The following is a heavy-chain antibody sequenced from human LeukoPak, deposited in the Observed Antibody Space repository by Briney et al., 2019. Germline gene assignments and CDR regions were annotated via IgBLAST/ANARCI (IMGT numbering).Heavy chain of an antibody. D-gene: IGHD3-22*01. CDR2: IIPILGIA. V-gene: IGHV1-69*04. CDR1: GGTFSSYA. Sequence: ASVKVSCKASGGTFSSYAISWVRQAPGQGLEWMGRIIPILGIANYAQKFQGRVTITADKSTSTAYMELSSLRSEDTAVYYCARVGALYYYDSSGYLDYWGQGTLVTVSS. J-gene: IGHJ4*02. CDR3: ARVGALYYYDSSGYLDY.